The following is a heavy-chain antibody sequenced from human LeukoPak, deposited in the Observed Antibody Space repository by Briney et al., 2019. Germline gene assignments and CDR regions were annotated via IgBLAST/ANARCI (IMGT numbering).Heavy chain of an antibody. D-gene: IGHD6-13*01. V-gene: IGHV3-21*01. Sequence: GGSLRLSCAASGFTFSSYSMNWVRQAPGKGLEWVSSISSSSSYIYYADSVKGRFTISRDNAKNSLYLQMNSLRAEDTAVYYCAREGGAAAGTVDYWGQGTLVTVSS. CDR1: GFTFSSYS. J-gene: IGHJ4*02. CDR2: ISSSSSYI. CDR3: AREGGAAAGTVDY.